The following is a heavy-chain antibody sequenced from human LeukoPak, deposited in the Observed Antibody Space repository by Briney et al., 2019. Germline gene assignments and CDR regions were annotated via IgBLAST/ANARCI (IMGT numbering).Heavy chain of an antibody. J-gene: IGHJ6*03. D-gene: IGHD5-18*01. CDR3: GGAAMANYYYYYMDV. CDR2: LYTSGST. V-gene: IGHV4-61*02. Sequence: SQTLSLTCTVSGGSISSGSYYWSWIRQPAGKGLEWIGRLYTSGSTNYNPSLKSRVTISVDTSKNQFSLKLSSVTAADTAVYYCGGAAMANYYYYYMDVWGKGTTVTVSS. CDR1: GGSISSGSYY.